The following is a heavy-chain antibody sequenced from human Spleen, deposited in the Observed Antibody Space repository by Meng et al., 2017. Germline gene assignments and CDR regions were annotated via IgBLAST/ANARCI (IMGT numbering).Heavy chain of an antibody. CDR2: ITGYAGST. V-gene: IGHV3-23*01. J-gene: IGHJ5*02. CDR3: ARHMTSNWYDH. Sequence: GESLKISCAASGFTFSSFSMSWVRQSPGKGREWISAITGYAGSTYYVDSVKARFTISRDNSKNTLYLQMNSLTAEDTAVYYCARHMTSNWYDHWGQGTLVTVSS. D-gene: IGHD2-2*01. CDR1: GFTFSSFS.